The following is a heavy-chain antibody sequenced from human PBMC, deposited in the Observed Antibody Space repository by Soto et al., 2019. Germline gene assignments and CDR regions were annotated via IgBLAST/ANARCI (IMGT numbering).Heavy chain of an antibody. D-gene: IGHD3-3*01. CDR1: GGSFSGYY. CDR3: ARAGYYDPFDP. CDR2: INHSGST. Sequence: PSETLSLTCAVYGGSFSGYYWSWIRQPPGKGLERIGEINHSGSTNYNPSLKSRVTISVDTSKNQFSLKLSSVTAADTAVYYCARAGYYDPFDPWGQGTLVTVSS. J-gene: IGHJ5*02. V-gene: IGHV4-34*01.